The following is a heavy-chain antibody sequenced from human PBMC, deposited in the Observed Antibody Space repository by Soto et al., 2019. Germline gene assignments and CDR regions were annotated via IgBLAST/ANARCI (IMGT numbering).Heavy chain of an antibody. CDR1: GFTFSSYG. D-gene: IGHD2-2*02. J-gene: IGHJ6*02. Sequence: QVQLVESGGGVVQPGRSLRLSCAASGFTFSSYGMHWVRQAPGKGLEWVAVISYDGSNKYYADSVKGRFTISRDNSKNTLYLQMNSLRAEDTAVYYCAKILGPSIHYYYYYGMDVWGQGTTVTVSS. CDR2: ISYDGSNK. V-gene: IGHV3-30*18. CDR3: AKILGPSIHYYYYYGMDV.